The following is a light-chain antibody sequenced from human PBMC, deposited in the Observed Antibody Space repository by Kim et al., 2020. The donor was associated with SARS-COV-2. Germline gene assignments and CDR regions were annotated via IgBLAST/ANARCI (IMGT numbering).Light chain of an antibody. Sequence: QSALTQPASVSGSPGQSITFSCTGTSSDVGGYNYVSWYQQHPGKAPKLMIYDVSYRPSGVSNRFSGSKSGNTASLTISGLQAEDEADYYCSSYTSSSTLFGGGTKVTVL. J-gene: IGLJ2*01. V-gene: IGLV2-14*01. CDR3: SSYTSSSTL. CDR1: SSDVGGYNY. CDR2: DVS.